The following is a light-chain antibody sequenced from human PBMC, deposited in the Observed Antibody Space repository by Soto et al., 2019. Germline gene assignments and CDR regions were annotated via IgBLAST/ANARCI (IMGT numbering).Light chain of an antibody. CDR1: QRISSF. V-gene: IGKV1-39*01. CDR3: HQTYSCFLT. CDR2: SAS. J-gene: IGKJ4*01. Sequence: DIQMTQSPSSLSASVGDSVTITCRSSQRISSFLNWYQVKPGKAPKLLIYSASTLHSGVPTRFSGSRSGTDFTLSISSLQPDDAATYYCHQTYSCFLTFGGGTRVEIK.